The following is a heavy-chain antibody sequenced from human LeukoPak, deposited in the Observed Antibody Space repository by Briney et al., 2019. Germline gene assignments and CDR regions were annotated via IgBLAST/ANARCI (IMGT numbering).Heavy chain of an antibody. CDR2: IYHSGST. CDR3: ARVDSLWLDIYYYYYMDV. CDR1: GGSISSSSYY. D-gene: IGHD6-19*01. V-gene: IGHV4-39*07. J-gene: IGHJ6*03. Sequence: SETLSLTCTVSGGSISSSSYYWGWIRQPPGRGLEWIGSIYHSGSTYYNPSLKSRVTISVDTSKNQFSLKLSSVTAADTAVYYCARVDSLWLDIYYYYYMDVWGKGTTVTVSS.